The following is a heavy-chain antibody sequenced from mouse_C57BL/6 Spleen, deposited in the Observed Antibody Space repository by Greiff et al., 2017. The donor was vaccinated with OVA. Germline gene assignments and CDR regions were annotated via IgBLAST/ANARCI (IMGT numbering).Heavy chain of an antibody. V-gene: IGHV1-81*01. Sequence: QVQLQQSGAELARPGASVKLSCKASGYTFTSYGISWVKQRTGQGLEWIGEIYPRSGNTYYNEKFKGKATLTADKSSSTAYMELRSLTSEDSAVYFCARCNYGNYGGFAYWGQGTLVTVSA. CDR1: GYTFTSYG. D-gene: IGHD2-1*01. CDR2: IYPRSGNT. CDR3: ARCNYGNYGGFAY. J-gene: IGHJ3*01.